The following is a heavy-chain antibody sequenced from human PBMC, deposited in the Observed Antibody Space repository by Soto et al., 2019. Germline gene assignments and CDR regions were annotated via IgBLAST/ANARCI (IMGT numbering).Heavy chain of an antibody. CDR3: ARDWGPYSSGWYYYFDY. Sequence: EVQLVETGGGLIQPGGSLRLSCAASGFTVSSNYMSWVRQAPGKGLEWVSVIYSGGSTYYADSVKGRFTISRDNSKNTLYLQMNSLRAEDTAVYYCARDWGPYSSGWYYYFDYWGQGTLVTVSS. V-gene: IGHV3-53*02. J-gene: IGHJ4*02. CDR1: GFTVSSNY. D-gene: IGHD6-19*01. CDR2: IYSGGST.